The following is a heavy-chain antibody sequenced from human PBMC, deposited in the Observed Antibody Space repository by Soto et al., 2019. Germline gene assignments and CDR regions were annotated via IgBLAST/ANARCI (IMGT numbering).Heavy chain of an antibody. D-gene: IGHD3-16*01. CDR1: GYTFTNYG. CDR2: ISAYNGNR. Sequence: QVQLVQSGAEVKKPGASVKVSCQSSGYTFTNYGISWVRQAPGQGLEWLGWISAYNGNRKFAQKVHARLTMTTNTSTDPACMGVESLRSGDTAGYFCGGEGLRLGEYEPFGIWGQGTMVTVSS. V-gene: IGHV1-18*01. CDR3: GGEGLRLGEYEPFGI. J-gene: IGHJ3*02.